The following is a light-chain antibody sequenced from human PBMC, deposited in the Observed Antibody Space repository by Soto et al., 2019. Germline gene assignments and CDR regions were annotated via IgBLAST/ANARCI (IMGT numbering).Light chain of an antibody. CDR2: EVT. Sequence: QSVLTQPASVSGSPGQSITISCTGTSSDVGRYNYVSWYQQHPGKVPKLMIYEVTNRPSGVSNRFSGSKSGNTASLTISGLQAEDEGDYYCSSYTSSSTLVFGGGTKVTVL. CDR1: SSDVGRYNY. V-gene: IGLV2-14*01. J-gene: IGLJ2*01. CDR3: SSYTSSSTLV.